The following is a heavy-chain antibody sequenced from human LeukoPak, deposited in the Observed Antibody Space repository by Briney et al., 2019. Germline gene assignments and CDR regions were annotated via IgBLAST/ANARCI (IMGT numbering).Heavy chain of an antibody. D-gene: IGHD3-9*01. J-gene: IGHJ4*02. CDR3: ARPIRDILTGYYVGYFDY. Sequence: ASVKVSCKASGYTFTSYGISWVRQAPGQGLEWMGWISAYNGNTNYAQKLQGRVTMTTDTSTSTAYMELRSLRSDDTAVYYCARPIRDILTGYYVGYFDYWGQETLVTVSS. V-gene: IGHV1-18*01. CDR2: ISAYNGNT. CDR1: GYTFTSYG.